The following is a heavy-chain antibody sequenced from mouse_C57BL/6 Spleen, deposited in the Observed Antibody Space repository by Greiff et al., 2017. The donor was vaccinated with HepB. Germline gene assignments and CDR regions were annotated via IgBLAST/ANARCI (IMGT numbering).Heavy chain of an antibody. Sequence: QVQLQQPGAELVMPGASVKLSCKASGYTFTSYWMHWVKQRPGQGLEWIGEIDPSDSYTNYNQKFKGKSTLTVDKSSSTAYMQLSSLTSEDSAVYYCARSTTVVAGGYFDYWGQGTTLTVSS. V-gene: IGHV1-69*01. J-gene: IGHJ2*01. CDR2: IDPSDSYT. CDR3: ARSTTVVAGGYFDY. D-gene: IGHD1-1*01. CDR1: GYTFTSYW.